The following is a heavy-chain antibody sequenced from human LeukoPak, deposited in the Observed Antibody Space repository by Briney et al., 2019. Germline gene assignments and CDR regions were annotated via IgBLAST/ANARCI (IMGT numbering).Heavy chain of an antibody. CDR1: GFNFSTYS. J-gene: IGHJ4*02. CDR2: ISSSSDYI. CDR3: ARDPRGRSPF. Sequence: PGGSLRLSCAASGFNFSTYSMNWVRQAPGKGLEWVSSISSSSDYIHYADSLKGRFIISRDNAKNSLYLQMNRLRAEDTAVYYCARDPRGRSPFWGQGTLVSVSS. D-gene: IGHD1-26*01. V-gene: IGHV3-21*01.